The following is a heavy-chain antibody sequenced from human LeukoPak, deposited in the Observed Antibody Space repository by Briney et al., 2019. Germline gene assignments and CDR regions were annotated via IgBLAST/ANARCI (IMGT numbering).Heavy chain of an antibody. J-gene: IGHJ4*02. CDR1: GYSISSGYY. D-gene: IGHD3-3*01. Sequence: SETLSLTCPVSGYSISSGYYWGWIRQPPGKGLEWIGSIYHSGSTYYNPSLKSRVTISVDTSKNQFSLKLSSVTAADTAVYYCASGGGYYNYWGQGTLVTVSS. V-gene: IGHV4-38-2*01. CDR2: IYHSGST. CDR3: ASGGGYYNY.